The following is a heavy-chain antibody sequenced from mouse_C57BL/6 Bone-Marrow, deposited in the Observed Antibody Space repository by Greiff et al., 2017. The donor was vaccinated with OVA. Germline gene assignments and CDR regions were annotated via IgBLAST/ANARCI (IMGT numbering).Heavy chain of an antibody. V-gene: IGHV1-53*01. Sequence: VQLQQSVAELVRPGASVKLSCTASGFNIKNTYMHWVKQRPGQGLEWIGNINPSNGGTNYNEKFKSKATLTVNKSSSTAYMQLSSLTSEDSAVYYCARDCSSPRYFDVWGTGTTVTVSS. D-gene: IGHD1-1*01. CDR3: ARDCSSPRYFDV. CDR2: INPSNGGT. J-gene: IGHJ1*03. CDR1: GFNIKNTY.